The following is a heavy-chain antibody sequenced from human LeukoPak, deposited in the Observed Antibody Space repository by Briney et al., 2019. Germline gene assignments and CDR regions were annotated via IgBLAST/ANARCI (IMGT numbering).Heavy chain of an antibody. CDR3: ARGKSGFDY. CDR1: GGSISTINSASYY. Sequence: SQTLSLTCTVSGGSISTINSASYYWSWIRQPAGKGLEWIGRIYTSGSTNYNPSLKSRVTISVDTSKNQFSLKLSSVTAADTAVYYCARGKSGFDYRGQGTLVTVSS. V-gene: IGHV4-61*02. CDR2: IYTSGST. D-gene: IGHD3-10*01. J-gene: IGHJ4*02.